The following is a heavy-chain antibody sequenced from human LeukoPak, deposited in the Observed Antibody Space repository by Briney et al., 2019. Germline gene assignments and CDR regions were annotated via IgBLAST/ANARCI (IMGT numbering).Heavy chain of an antibody. V-gene: IGHV1-2*02. CDR1: GYTFTGYS. D-gene: IGHD1-26*01. J-gene: IGHJ4*02. CDR3: ASDVKWDGGSVRSWGLDY. Sequence: ASVKVSCKASGYTFTGYSMRWVRQAPGQGLEWMGLINPSSGGTYYAQKVQGRVTMSRDKSISTPFLQMNRLRSDDTAVYYCASDVKWDGGSVRSWGLDYWGQGTLVTVSS. CDR2: INPSSGGT.